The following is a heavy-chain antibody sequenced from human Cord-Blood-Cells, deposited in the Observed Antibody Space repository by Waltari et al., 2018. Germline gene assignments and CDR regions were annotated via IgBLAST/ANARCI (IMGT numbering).Heavy chain of an antibody. D-gene: IGHD7-27*01. CDR3: ARDTGDRAFDI. J-gene: IGHJ3*02. CDR2: INHSGST. V-gene: IGHV4-34*01. Sequence: QVQLQQWGAGLLKPSETLSLTCAVYGGSFSGYYWSWIRQPPGKGLEWIGEINHSGSTNYNPSLKSRVTISVDTSKNQFSLKLSSVTAADTAVYYCARDTGDRAFDIWGQGTMVTVSS. CDR1: GGSFSGYY.